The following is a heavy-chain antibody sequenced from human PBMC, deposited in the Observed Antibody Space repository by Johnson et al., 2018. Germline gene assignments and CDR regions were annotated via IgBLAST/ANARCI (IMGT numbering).Heavy chain of an antibody. CDR1: GFTFSSYG. CDR3: ARDLGYKWNYDRGSYYMDG. D-gene: IGHD1-7*01. V-gene: IGHV3-30*03. Sequence: QVQLVQSGGGVVQPGRSLRLSCAASGFTFSSYGMHWVRQAPGKGLEWVAVISYDGSNKYYADSVKGRFTISRDNSKNTLYLQMNSLRAEDTAVYYCARDLGYKWNYDRGSYYMDGWGKGTTVTVSS. CDR2: ISYDGSNK. J-gene: IGHJ6*03.